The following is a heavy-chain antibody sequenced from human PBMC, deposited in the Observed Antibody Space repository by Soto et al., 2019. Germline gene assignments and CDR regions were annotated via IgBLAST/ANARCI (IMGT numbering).Heavy chain of an antibody. D-gene: IGHD1-7*01. Sequence: GGSLRLSCAASGFTFSSYGMHWVRQAPGKGLEWVAVISYDGSNKYYADSVKGRFTISRDNSKNTLYLQMNSLRAEDTVVYYCAKGSNYVQPLEAAFDIWGQGTMVTVSS. CDR1: GFTFSSYG. J-gene: IGHJ3*02. CDR3: AKGSNYVQPLEAAFDI. CDR2: ISYDGSNK. V-gene: IGHV3-30*18.